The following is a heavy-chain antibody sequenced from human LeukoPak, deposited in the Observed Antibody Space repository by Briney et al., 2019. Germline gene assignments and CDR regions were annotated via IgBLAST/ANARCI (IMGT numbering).Heavy chain of an antibody. Sequence: GGSLRLSCAASGIAFSTYAMSWVRQAPGKGLEWVSVVSESGEITHYADAVKGRFTISRDNSKNTVYLQMNSLRAEDSAVYYCAKDTAQGYTYGTIEQDYWGQGTRVTVSS. CDR3: AKDTAQGYTYGTIEQDY. CDR2: VSESGEIT. D-gene: IGHD5-18*01. V-gene: IGHV3-23*01. CDR1: GIAFSTYA. J-gene: IGHJ4*02.